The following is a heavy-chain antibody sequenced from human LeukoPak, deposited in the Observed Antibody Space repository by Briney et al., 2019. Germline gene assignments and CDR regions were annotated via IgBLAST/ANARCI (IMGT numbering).Heavy chain of an antibody. Sequence: SVKVSCKASGGTFSSYAISWVRQAPGQGLEWMGGIIPIFGTANYAQKFQGRVTIARNTSISTAYMELSSLRSEDTAVYYCARVKVVRGPNAFDIWGQGTMVTVSS. J-gene: IGHJ3*02. CDR3: ARVKVVRGPNAFDI. D-gene: IGHD3-10*01. V-gene: IGHV1-69*05. CDR2: IIPIFGTA. CDR1: GGTFSSYA.